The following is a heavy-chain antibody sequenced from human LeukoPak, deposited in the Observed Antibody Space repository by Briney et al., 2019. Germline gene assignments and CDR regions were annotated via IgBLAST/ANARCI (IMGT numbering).Heavy chain of an antibody. J-gene: IGHJ5*02. D-gene: IGHD2-15*01. Sequence: GGSLRLSCTASGLTFSNAWMTWVRQAPGKGLEWVGRSERNPDGGRADYAAPVKGRFTISRDDSKNTLYLEMNSLRADDTAVYYCAKTQGYYDAWGQGALVTVSS. CDR2: SERNPDGGRA. CDR3: AKTQGYYDA. V-gene: IGHV3-15*04. CDR1: GLTFSNAW.